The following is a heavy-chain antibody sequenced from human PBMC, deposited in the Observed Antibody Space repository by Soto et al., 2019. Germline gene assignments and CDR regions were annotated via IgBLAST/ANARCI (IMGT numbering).Heavy chain of an antibody. D-gene: IGHD6-19*01. Sequence: EVPMLESGGNLVQPGGSLRISCAASGFTFSNYAVSWVRQAPGKGLQWVSSISDSGGSIYYADSVKGRFTISRDNSENTLYLQMNSLRAEDTAVYYCARDPGSGWYTFFDYWGQGTLVTVSS. CDR3: ARDPGSGWYTFFDY. CDR2: ISDSGGSI. J-gene: IGHJ4*02. V-gene: IGHV3-23*01. CDR1: GFTFSNYA.